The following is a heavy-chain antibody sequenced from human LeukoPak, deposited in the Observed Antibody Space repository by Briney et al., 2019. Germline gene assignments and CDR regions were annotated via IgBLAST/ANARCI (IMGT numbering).Heavy chain of an antibody. CDR3: ARDGKPYSSGWYVYYYGMDV. Sequence: GGSLRLSCAVSGLTFSSYSMNSVSQAPGNGLGWVSSISSSSRYINYADSVKGRFTISRDNAKNSLYLQMNSLRAEDTAVYYCARDGKPYSSGWYVYYYGMDVWGKGTTVTVSS. CDR1: GLTFSSYS. V-gene: IGHV3-21*01. D-gene: IGHD6-19*01. J-gene: IGHJ6*04. CDR2: ISSSSRYI.